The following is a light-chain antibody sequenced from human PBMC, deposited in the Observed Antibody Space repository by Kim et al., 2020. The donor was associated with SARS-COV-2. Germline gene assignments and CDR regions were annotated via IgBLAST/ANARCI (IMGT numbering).Light chain of an antibody. J-gene: IGLJ3*02. CDR3: QAWDSSTAV. CDR2: QDS. Sequence: SVSPGQTACINCSGDKLGDKYACWYQQKPGQSPVLVIYQDSKRPSGIPERFSGSNSGNTATLTISGTQAMDEADYYCQAWDSSTAVFGGGTQLTVL. CDR1: KLGDKY. V-gene: IGLV3-1*01.